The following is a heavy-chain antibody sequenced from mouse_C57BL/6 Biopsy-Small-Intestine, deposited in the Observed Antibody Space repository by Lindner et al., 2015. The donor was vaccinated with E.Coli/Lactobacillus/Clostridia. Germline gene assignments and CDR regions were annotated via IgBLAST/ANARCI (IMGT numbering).Heavy chain of an antibody. CDR2: MNPNNDNT. CDR3: ARGRPYYGMDV. D-gene: IGHD1-1*01. CDR1: GYTFTSYD. J-gene: IGHJ1*01. Sequence: SVKVSCKASGYTFTSYDINWVRQATGQGLEWMGWMNPNNDNTGYAQKFQGRVTMTRNTSISTAYMELSSLRSEDTAVYYCARGRPYYGMDVWGQGTTVTVSS. V-gene: IGHV1S45*01.